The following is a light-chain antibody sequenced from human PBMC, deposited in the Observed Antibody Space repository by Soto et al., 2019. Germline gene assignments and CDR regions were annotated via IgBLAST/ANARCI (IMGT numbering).Light chain of an antibody. CDR3: QQRSNWPPST. J-gene: IGKJ5*01. CDR2: YAS. CDR1: QSFRSL. V-gene: IGKV3-11*01. Sequence: EVALTQSPVTLSLSPGERATLSCRPSQSFRSLLAWYNQKPGQAARLLIYYASSSATGSPPRFCGSGAGANFTLTISSIEPDDAAVDYCQQRSNWPPSTFGQGTQLEIK.